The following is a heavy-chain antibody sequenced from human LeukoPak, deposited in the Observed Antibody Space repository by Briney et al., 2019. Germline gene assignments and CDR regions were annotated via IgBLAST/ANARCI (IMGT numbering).Heavy chain of an antibody. Sequence: GGSLRLSCATSGFTFSDYWMTWVRQAPGKGLEWVASIKEDGSEKHYVDAVKGRFTISRDNAKKSLYLQMNSLRAEDTAVYYCASPVVAATGSDYWGQGTLVTVSS. CDR2: IKEDGSEK. CDR1: GFTFSDYW. V-gene: IGHV3-7*01. D-gene: IGHD2-15*01. J-gene: IGHJ4*02. CDR3: ASPVVAATGSDY.